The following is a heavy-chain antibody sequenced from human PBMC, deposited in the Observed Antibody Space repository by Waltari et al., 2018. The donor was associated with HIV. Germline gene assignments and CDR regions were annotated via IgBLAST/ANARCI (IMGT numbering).Heavy chain of an antibody. J-gene: IGHJ3*02. Sequence: EVHLVESGGGSVQPGRSLSLPGVASGLELEDFALPWVRKAPGKCREWVACIVWDGSVIGYADSAKGRFIISRDNAKNSVYLQMNSLRREDTALYYCTNAAVAGLGALENWGQGTAVTVSS. CDR1: GLELEDFA. CDR3: TNAAVAGLGALEN. D-gene: IGHD6-19*01. V-gene: IGHV3-9*01. CDR2: IVWDGSVI.